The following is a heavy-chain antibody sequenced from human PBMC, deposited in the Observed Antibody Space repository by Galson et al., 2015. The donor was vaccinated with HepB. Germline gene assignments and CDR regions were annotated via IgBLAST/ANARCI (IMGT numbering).Heavy chain of an antibody. V-gene: IGHV3-23*01. CDR3: VKEGSWFGGDWFDP. D-gene: IGHD3-16*01. CDR2: INGRGSTR. CDR1: GFIFRHHA. J-gene: IGHJ5*02. Sequence: SLRLSCAGSGFIFRHHAMAWIRQVPGKGLEWVSGINGRGSTRSYSDAVKGRFSISRDHSKDTVFLQMDNLRAEDTAVYYCVKEGSWFGGDWFDPWGQGALVTVS.